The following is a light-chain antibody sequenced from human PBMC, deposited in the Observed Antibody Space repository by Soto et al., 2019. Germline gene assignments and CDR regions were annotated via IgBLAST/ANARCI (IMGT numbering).Light chain of an antibody. CDR1: QSVSSY. V-gene: IGKV3-11*01. Sequence: EIVLTQSPGTLSSSPGERATLSCRASQSVSSYLAWYQQKPGQAPRLLIYDASTRATGISARFSGSGSGTDFTLTISSLEPEDVAIYYCQQRSNRPVTFGQGTKVDVK. J-gene: IGKJ1*01. CDR2: DAS. CDR3: QQRSNRPVT.